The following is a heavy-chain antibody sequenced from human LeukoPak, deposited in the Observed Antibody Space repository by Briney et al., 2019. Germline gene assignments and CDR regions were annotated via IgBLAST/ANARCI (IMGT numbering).Heavy chain of an antibody. CDR2: LYYSGST. J-gene: IGHJ4*02. CDR3: ARGRCNDYGFDY. Sequence: SETLSLTCTVSGGSISSYYWSWIRQPPGKELEWIGYLYYSGSTNYNPSFKSRVTMSVDTSKNQFSLKLNSMTAADTAVYFCARGRCNDYGFDYCGQATLATASA. CDR1: GGSISSYY. V-gene: IGHV4-59*01. D-gene: IGHD4-17*01.